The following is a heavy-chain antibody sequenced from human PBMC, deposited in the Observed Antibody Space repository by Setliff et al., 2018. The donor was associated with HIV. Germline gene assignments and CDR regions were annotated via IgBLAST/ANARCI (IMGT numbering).Heavy chain of an antibody. CDR1: GYTFTTYG. CDR3: ASQAPIQQLVPYDAFDI. CDR2: INTNTGNP. Sequence: ASVKVSCKPSGYTFTTYGLSWVRQAPGQGLEWMGWINTNTGNPTYAQGFTGRFVFSLDTPVSTTYLQISSLKAEDTAVYFCASQAPIQQLVPYDAFDIWGQGTMVTVSS. V-gene: IGHV7-4-1*02. J-gene: IGHJ3*02. D-gene: IGHD6-13*01.